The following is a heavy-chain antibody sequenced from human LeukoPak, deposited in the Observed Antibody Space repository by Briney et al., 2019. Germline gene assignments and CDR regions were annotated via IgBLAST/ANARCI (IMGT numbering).Heavy chain of an antibody. CDR2: IWYDGSNK. CDR1: GFTFSSYG. Sequence: GGSLRLSCAASGFTFSSYGMHWVRQAPGKGLEWVAVIWYDGSNKYYADSVKGRFTISRDNSKNTLYLQMNSLRAEDTAVYYCARDYGDYTSAFDIWGQGVMVTVSS. D-gene: IGHD4-17*01. V-gene: IGHV3-33*01. J-gene: IGHJ3*02. CDR3: ARDYGDYTSAFDI.